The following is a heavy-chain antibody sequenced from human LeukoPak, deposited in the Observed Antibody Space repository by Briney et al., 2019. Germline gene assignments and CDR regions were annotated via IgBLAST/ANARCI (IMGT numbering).Heavy chain of an antibody. J-gene: IGHJ4*02. CDR3: ARRGRSYTYGPQFDY. CDR2: ISSSGSTI. V-gene: IGHV3-48*03. Sequence: GGSLRLSCAASGFTFDDYAMHWVRQAPGKGLEWVSYISSSGSTIYYADSVKGRFTISRDNAKNSLYLQMNSLRAEDTAVYYCARRGRSYTYGPQFDYWGQGTLVTVSS. CDR1: GFTFDDYA. D-gene: IGHD5-18*01.